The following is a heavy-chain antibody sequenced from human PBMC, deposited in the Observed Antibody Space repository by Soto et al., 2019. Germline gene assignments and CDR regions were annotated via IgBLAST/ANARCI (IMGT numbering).Heavy chain of an antibody. CDR1: GFTFTYAW. CDR3: TSHPQDTSDD. Sequence: EVWLVESGGGLVKPGGSLRLSCAASGFTFTYAWMNWVRQAPGKGLEWVGRIKSKIHGGTTDYAAPVKGRFTISRDDSKNTLYLQMNSLKTEDTAMYYCTSHPQDTSDDWGQGTLVTVSS. J-gene: IGHJ4*02. CDR2: IKSKIHGGTT. V-gene: IGHV3-15*07. D-gene: IGHD2-15*01.